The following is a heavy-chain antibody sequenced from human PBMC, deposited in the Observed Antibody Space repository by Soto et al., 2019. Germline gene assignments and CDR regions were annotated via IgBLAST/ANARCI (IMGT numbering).Heavy chain of an antibody. CDR2: ISSSSSYI. D-gene: IGHD4-17*01. Sequence: GGSLRLSCGSSGFTFSSYSMNWVRQAPGKGLEWVSSISSSSSYIYYADSVKGRFTISRDNAKNSLYLQMNSLRAEDTAVYYCARAWNGDVYYYYGMDVWGQGTTVTVSS. V-gene: IGHV3-21*01. J-gene: IGHJ6*02. CDR3: ARAWNGDVYYYYGMDV. CDR1: GFTFSSYS.